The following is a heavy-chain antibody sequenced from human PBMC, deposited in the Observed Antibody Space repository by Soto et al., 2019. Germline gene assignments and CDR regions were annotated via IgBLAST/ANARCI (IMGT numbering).Heavy chain of an antibody. J-gene: IGHJ4*02. CDR3: ARELNWNPLRPLDY. CDR1: GFTFSSYG. V-gene: IGHV3-33*01. D-gene: IGHD1-1*01. Sequence: GGSLRLSCAASGFTFSSYGMHWVRQAPGKGLEWVAVIWYDGSNKYYADSVKGRFTISRDNSKNTLYLQMNSLRAEDTAVYYCARELNWNPLRPLDYWGQGTLVTVSS. CDR2: IWYDGSNK.